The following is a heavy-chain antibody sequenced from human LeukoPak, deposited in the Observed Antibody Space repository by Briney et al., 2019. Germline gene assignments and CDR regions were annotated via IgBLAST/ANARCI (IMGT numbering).Heavy chain of an antibody. Sequence: GGSLRLSCAASGFTFSSYGMHWVRQAPGKGLEWVAVISYDGSNKYYADPVKGRFTISRDNSKNTLYLQMNSLRAEDTAVYYCAKVRNSGHIVVVPAAMNYWGQGTLVTVSS. D-gene: IGHD2-2*01. CDR1: GFTFSSYG. J-gene: IGHJ4*02. V-gene: IGHV3-30*18. CDR3: AKVRNSGHIVVVPAAMNY. CDR2: ISYDGSNK.